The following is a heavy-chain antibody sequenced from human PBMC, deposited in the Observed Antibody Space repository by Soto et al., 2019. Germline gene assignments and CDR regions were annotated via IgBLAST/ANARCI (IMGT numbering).Heavy chain of an antibody. D-gene: IGHD5-18*01. V-gene: IGHV1-18*01. CDR2: ISAYNGNT. Sequence: QVQLVQSGAEVKKPGASVKVSCKASGYTFTSYGISWVRQAPGQGREWMGWISAYNGNTNYAQKLQGRVTMTTDTSTSTSYMGLRSLRSDATGVYYCARDLALGYSYGRFDSWGQGTLVTVSS. J-gene: IGHJ4*02. CDR3: ARDLALGYSYGRFDS. CDR1: GYTFTSYG.